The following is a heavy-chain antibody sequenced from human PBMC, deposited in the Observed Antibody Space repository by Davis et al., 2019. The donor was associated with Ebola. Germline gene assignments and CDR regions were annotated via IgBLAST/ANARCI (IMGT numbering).Heavy chain of an antibody. CDR2: IKQDGSEK. CDR3: ATLDVLMMYAMDDYYYGMDV. D-gene: IGHD2-8*01. CDR1: GFTFSSYW. Sequence: GESLKISCAASGFTFSSYWMSWVRQAPGKGLEWVANIKQDGSEKYYVDSVKGRFTISRDNAKNSLYLQMNSLRAEDTAVYYCATLDVLMMYAMDDYYYGMDVWGKGTTVTVSS. J-gene: IGHJ6*04. V-gene: IGHV3-7*01.